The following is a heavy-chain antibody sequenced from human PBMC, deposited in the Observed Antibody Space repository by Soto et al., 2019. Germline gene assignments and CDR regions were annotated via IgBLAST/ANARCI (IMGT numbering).Heavy chain of an antibody. J-gene: IGHJ4*02. CDR1: GYTFTNFY. V-gene: IGHV1-46*01. CDR2: INPGSDTT. CDR3: ARDRESSYTEAPELPGEY. D-gene: IGHD1-26*01. Sequence: ASVKVSCKASGYTFTNFYINWLRQAPGRGLEWVGIINPGSDTTNFADKFQDRVTMTRDASTSTVYMELRSLTSEDTAVYYCARDRESSYTEAPELPGEYWGQGTLVTVSS.